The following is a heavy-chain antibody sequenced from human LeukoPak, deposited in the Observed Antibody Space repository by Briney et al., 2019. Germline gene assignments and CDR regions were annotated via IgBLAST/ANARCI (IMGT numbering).Heavy chain of an antibody. CDR2: IYATGST. J-gene: IGHJ5*02. CDR3: AREAAAGRSWFDP. CDR1: GGSFSSASYY. Sequence: SQTLSLTCTVSGGSFSSASYYWSWIRQPAGKSLEWIGRIYATGSTNYNPSLKSRLTMSVDTSKNQFSLKLSSVTAADTAVYYCAREAAAGRSWFDPWGQGTLVTVSS. D-gene: IGHD6-13*01. V-gene: IGHV4-61*02.